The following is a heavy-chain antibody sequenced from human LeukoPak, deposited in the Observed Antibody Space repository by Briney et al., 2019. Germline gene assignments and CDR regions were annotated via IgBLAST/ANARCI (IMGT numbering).Heavy chain of an antibody. CDR2: INPNSGGT. Sequence: ASVKVSCKASGYTFTGYYMHWVRQAPGQGLEWMGWINPNSGGTNYAQKFQGRVTMTRDTSISTAYMELSRLRSDDTAVYYCARGLRITMVRGVIVWFDPWGQGTLVTVSS. V-gene: IGHV1-2*02. J-gene: IGHJ5*02. CDR1: GYTFTGYY. D-gene: IGHD3-10*01. CDR3: ARGLRITMVRGVIVWFDP.